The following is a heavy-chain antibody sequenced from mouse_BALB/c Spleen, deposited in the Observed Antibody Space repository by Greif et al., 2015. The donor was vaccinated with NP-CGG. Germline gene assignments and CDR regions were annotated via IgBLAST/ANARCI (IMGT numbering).Heavy chain of an antibody. CDR1: GFTFSSYT. J-gene: IGHJ3*01. CDR3: ARPARISGAY. CDR2: ISNGGGST. V-gene: IGHV5-12-2*01. D-gene: IGHD3-1*01. Sequence: EVKLVESGGGLVQPGGSLKLSCAASGFTFSSYTTSWVRQTPEKRLEWVAYISNGGGSTYYPDTVKGRFTISRDNAKNTLYLQMSSLKSEDTAMYYCARPARISGAYWGQGTLVTVSA.